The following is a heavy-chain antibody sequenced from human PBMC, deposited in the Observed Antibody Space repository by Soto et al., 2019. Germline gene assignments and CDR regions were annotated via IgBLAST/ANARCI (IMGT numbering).Heavy chain of an antibody. CDR1: GYTFPDKG. V-gene: IGHV1-18*01. CDR2: ITAFNGNT. Sequence: QVHLVQSGAEVEKPGAQLKASCKVPGYTFPDKGITWVGQAPGQGLRWMGWITAFNGNTKYAQQFQGRVTMTTDTSTSTAYMELRSLESDDTAVYYCARISQSDFWSGYYYFFDYWGQGTLVTVSS. CDR3: ARISQSDFWSGYYYFFDY. J-gene: IGHJ4*02. D-gene: IGHD3-3*01.